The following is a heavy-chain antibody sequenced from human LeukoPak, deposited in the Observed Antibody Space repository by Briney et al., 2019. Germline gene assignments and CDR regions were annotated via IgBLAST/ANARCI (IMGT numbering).Heavy chain of an antibody. V-gene: IGHV4-31*03. CDR1: GGSISSGGYY. CDR2: IYYSGST. J-gene: IGHJ6*02. D-gene: IGHD3-3*01. Sequence: PSETLSLTCTVSGGSISSGGYYWSWIRQHPGKGLEWIGYIYYSGSTYYNPSLKSRVTISVDTSKNQFSLKLSSVTAADTAVYYCARPGRDHFGYYYYGMDVWGQGTTATVSS. CDR3: ARPGRDHFGYYYYGMDV.